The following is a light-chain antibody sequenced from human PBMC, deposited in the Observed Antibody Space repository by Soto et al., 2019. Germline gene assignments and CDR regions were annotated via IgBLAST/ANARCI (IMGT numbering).Light chain of an antibody. CDR2: AAS. Sequence: DIQMTQSPSSLSASVGDRVTITCRASQTISTYLNWYQQTPGKAPQLLLYAASNLQSGVPSRFSGSGSGTAFTLTISSLQREDFATYYCEQYYSTPPEITFGQGTRLEIK. CDR1: QTISTY. V-gene: IGKV1-39*01. CDR3: EQYYSTPPEIT. J-gene: IGKJ5*01.